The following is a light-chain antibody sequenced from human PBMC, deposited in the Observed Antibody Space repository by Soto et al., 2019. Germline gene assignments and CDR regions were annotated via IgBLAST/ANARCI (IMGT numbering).Light chain of an antibody. CDR3: QQSYSTPRT. J-gene: IGKJ1*01. V-gene: IGKV1-39*01. CDR2: AAS. CDR1: QSISSY. Sequence: DIQMTQSPSSLSASVGDRVTIGCRASQSISSYLNWYQQKPGKAPKLLIYAASSLQSRVPSRFSGSGSGTDFTLTISSLQPEDFATYYCQQSYSTPRTFGQGTKVEIK.